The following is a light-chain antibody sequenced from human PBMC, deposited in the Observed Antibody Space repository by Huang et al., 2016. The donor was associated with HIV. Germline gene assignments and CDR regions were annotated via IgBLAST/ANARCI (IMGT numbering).Light chain of an antibody. V-gene: IGKV3-15*01. Sequence: EIVLTQSPATLSVSPGERATLSCRASQSVSGSLAWYQQKPGQAPRRRIYGASTRATGVPARFSGSGSGTEFTLTISSLQSEDFAVYYCQQYNNFYTFGPGTRVDIK. CDR3: QQYNNFYT. CDR1: QSVSGS. CDR2: GAS. J-gene: IGKJ3*01.